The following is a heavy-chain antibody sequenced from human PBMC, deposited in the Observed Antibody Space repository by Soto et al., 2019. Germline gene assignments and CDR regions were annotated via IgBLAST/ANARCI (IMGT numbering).Heavy chain of an antibody. Sequence: SLQVSCKASGYTFTSYYMHWVRQAPGQGLEWMGIINPSGGSTSYAQKFQGRVTMTRDTSTSTVYMELSSLRSEDTAVYYCARDDSIISNYYYYYGMDCWGQGTTVTV. CDR1: GYTFTSYY. CDR2: INPSGGST. D-gene: IGHD3-10*01. V-gene: IGHV1-46*01. J-gene: IGHJ6*02. CDR3: ARDDSIISNYYYYYGMDC.